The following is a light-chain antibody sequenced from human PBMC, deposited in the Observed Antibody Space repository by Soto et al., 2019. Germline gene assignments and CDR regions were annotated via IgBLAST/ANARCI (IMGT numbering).Light chain of an antibody. CDR1: QGISSY. CDR2: AAS. V-gene: IGKV1-8*01. J-gene: IGKJ3*01. Sequence: TQITQPPPPWLPSKGEGVTITGGASQGISSYLAWYQQKPGKAPKLLIYAASTLQSGVPSRFSGSGSGTDFTLTISCLQSEDFATYYCQQYYSYPLVFGPGTKVDIK. CDR3: QQYYSYPLV.